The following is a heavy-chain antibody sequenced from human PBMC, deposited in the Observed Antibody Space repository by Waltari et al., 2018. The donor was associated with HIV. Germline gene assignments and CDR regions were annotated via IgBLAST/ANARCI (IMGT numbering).Heavy chain of an antibody. CDR3: ATAGSTGTTRGY. CDR2: IKSKSDGGTT. J-gene: IGHJ4*02. Sequence: EVQLVESGGGLVKPGGSLSTSCAASGFNFTNDWMSWVRQAPGKGLEWVGRIKSKSDGGTTDYAAPVKGRFTISRDDSKDTLYLQVNSLKTDDTAVYYCATAGSTGTTRGYWGQGTLVTVSS. CDR1: GFNFTNDW. V-gene: IGHV3-15*01. D-gene: IGHD1-1*01.